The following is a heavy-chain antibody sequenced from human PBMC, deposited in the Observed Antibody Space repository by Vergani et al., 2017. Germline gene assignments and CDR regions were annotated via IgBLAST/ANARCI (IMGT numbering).Heavy chain of an antibody. CDR2: IVVGSGNT. V-gene: IGHV1-58*01. D-gene: IGHD6-6*01. Sequence: QMQLVQSGPEVKKPGTSVKVSCKASGFTFTSSAVQWVRQARGQRLEWIGWIVVGSGNTNYAQKFQERVTITRDMSTSTAYMELSSLRSEDTAVYYCMRDALIAASWYYYYYMDVWGKGTTVTVSS. J-gene: IGHJ6*03. CDR3: MRDALIAASWYYYYYMDV. CDR1: GFTFTSSA.